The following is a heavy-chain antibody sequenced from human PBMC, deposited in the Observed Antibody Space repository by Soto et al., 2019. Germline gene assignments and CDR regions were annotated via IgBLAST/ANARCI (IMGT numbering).Heavy chain of an antibody. J-gene: IGHJ4*02. Sequence: SVKVSCKASGGTFSIYAISWVRQAPGQGLEWMGGIIPIFGTANYAQKFQGRVTITADESTSTAYMELSSLRSEDTAVYYCARTYYDSSGYYPPWFDYWGQGTLVTVSS. CDR1: GGTFSIYA. V-gene: IGHV1-69*13. CDR3: ARTYYDSSGYYPPWFDY. D-gene: IGHD3-22*01. CDR2: IIPIFGTA.